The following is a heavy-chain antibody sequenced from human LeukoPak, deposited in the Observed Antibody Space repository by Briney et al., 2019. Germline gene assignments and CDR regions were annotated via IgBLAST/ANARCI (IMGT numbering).Heavy chain of an antibody. CDR2: MNPNSGNT. V-gene: IGHV1-8*01. J-gene: IGHJ6*02. D-gene: IGHD6-13*01. CDR1: GYTFTSYD. Sequence: VASVKVSCKASGYTFTSYDINWVRQATGQGLEWMGWMNPNSGNTGYAQKFQGRVTMTRNTSISTAYMELSSLRSEDTAVYYCARGPPSRIAAASYYYYGMDVWGQGTTVTASS. CDR3: ARGPPSRIAAASYYYYGMDV.